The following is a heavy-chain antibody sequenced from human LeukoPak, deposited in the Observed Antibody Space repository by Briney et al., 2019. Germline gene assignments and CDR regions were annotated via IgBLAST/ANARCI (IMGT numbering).Heavy chain of an antibody. CDR3: ARDISAGCSGGSCYSDGAFDI. D-gene: IGHD2-15*01. CDR2: INSGGSST. V-gene: IGHV3-74*01. J-gene: IGHJ3*02. Sequence: GGSLRLSCAASGFTFSSYWMHWVRQAPGKGLVWVSRINSGGSSTSYADSVKGRFTISRDNAKNTLYLQMNSLRAEDTAVYYCARDISAGCSGGSCYSDGAFDIWGQGTMVTVSS. CDR1: GFTFSSYW.